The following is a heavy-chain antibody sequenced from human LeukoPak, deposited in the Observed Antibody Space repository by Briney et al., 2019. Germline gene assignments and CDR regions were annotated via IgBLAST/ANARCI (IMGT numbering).Heavy chain of an antibody. CDR1: GYSISSGYY. J-gene: IGHJ4*02. Sequence: SETLSLTCTVSGYSISSGYYWGWIRQPPGKGLEWIGSIYHSGSTYYNPSLKSRVTISVDTSKNQFSLKLSSVTAADTAVYYCARDDYGETFDYWGQGTLVTVSS. CDR3: ARDDYGETFDY. CDR2: IYHSGST. V-gene: IGHV4-38-2*02. D-gene: IGHD4-17*01.